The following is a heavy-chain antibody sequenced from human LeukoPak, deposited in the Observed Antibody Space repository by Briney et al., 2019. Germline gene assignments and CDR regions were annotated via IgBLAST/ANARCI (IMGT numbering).Heavy chain of an antibody. D-gene: IGHD6-13*01. Sequence: GGSLRLSCAASGFTFSSYGMHWVRQAPGKGLEWVAFIRYDGSNKYYADSVKGRFTISRDNSKNTLYLQMNSLRAEDTAVYYCAKAGNVYSSSWWFDYWGQGTLVTVSS. CDR1: GFTFSSYG. CDR3: AKAGNVYSSSWWFDY. V-gene: IGHV3-30*02. J-gene: IGHJ4*02. CDR2: IRYDGSNK.